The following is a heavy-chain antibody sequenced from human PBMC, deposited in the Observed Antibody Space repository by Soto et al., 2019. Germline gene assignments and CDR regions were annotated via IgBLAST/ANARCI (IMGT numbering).Heavy chain of an antibody. CDR1: GGNFSSYA. J-gene: IGHJ6*02. D-gene: IGHD3-3*01. CDR2: IIPIFGTA. Sequence: QVQLVQSGAEVKKPGSSVKVSCKASGGNFSSYAISWVRQAPGQGLEWVGGIIPIFGTANYAQKFQGRDTITADKSTSTAYMALSRLRSDDTAVYYCARYGFQDYDFWGCYRNYYYYGMDVWGQGTTVTVSS. CDR3: ARYGFQDYDFWGCYRNYYYYGMDV. V-gene: IGHV1-69*06.